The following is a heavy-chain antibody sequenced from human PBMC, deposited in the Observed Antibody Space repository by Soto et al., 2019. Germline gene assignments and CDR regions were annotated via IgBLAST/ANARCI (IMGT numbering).Heavy chain of an antibody. Sequence: QVRLVESGGGVVQAGRSLRLSCEASGFTFRDYGMNWVRQAPGKGLEWVGVILYDGSESYYADSVKGRFSFSRDNSNNILYLQMNSLRTEDTAVYYCAKGGPEAGRDFDYWGQGTLVTVSS. V-gene: IGHV3-30*18. CDR2: ILYDGSES. CDR1: GFTFRDYG. D-gene: IGHD6-19*01. CDR3: AKGGPEAGRDFDY. J-gene: IGHJ4*02.